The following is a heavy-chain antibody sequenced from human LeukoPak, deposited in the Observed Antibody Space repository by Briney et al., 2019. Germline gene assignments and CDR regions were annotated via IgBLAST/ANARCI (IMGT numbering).Heavy chain of an antibody. J-gene: IGHJ6*02. CDR1: GSTFSSYA. D-gene: IGHD2/OR15-2a*01. V-gene: IGHV1-69*04. CDR2: IIPILDIA. CDR3: ARDQGVIDPPPYGLDV. Sequence: SVKVSCKASGSTFSSYAISWVRQAPGQGLECMGRIIPILDIATYAQKFRGRVTITADKSTSTAYMEPSSLSSEDSAVYYCARDQGVIDPPPYGLDVWGQGTTVTVSS.